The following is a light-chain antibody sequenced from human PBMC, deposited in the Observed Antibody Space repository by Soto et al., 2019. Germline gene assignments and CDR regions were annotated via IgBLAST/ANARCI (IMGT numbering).Light chain of an antibody. CDR1: RSDVGGYNY. CDR2: DVS. Sequence: QSALTQPASVSGSPGQSITISCTGTRSDVGGYNYVSWYQHHPGKAPKLMIYDVSNRPSGVSNRFSGSKSGNTASLTISGLQPEDEADYYCCSYTTSNTRQIVFGTGTKATVL. CDR3: CSYTTSNTRQIV. J-gene: IGLJ1*01. V-gene: IGLV2-14*03.